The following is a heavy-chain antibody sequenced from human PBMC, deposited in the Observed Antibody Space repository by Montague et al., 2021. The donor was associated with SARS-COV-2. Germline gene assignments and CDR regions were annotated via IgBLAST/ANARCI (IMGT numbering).Heavy chain of an antibody. CDR3: AAGIGNNALAY. V-gene: IGHV3-53*04. Sequence: SLRLSCAASGFIVSGNYMSWVRQAPGKGLDWVSVIYTGGTTFYAGFVKGRFTISRHNADNTLYLQMNSLRDDDTAVYYCAAGIGNNALAYWGQGTLVTVSS. CDR2: IYTGGTT. CDR1: GFIVSGNY. D-gene: IGHD1-14*01. J-gene: IGHJ4*02.